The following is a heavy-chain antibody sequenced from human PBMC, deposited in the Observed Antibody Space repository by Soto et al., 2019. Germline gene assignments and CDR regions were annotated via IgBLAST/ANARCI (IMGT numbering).Heavy chain of an antibody. V-gene: IGHV3-33*01. CDR1: GFTFSSYG. J-gene: IGHJ6*02. CDR3: ARARRAGSGRDGMDV. Sequence: QVQLVESGGGVVQPGRSLRLSCAASGFTFSSYGMHWVRQAPGKGLEWVAVIWYDGSNKYYADSVKGRFTISRDNSKNPLYLQMNSLRAEDTAVYYCARARRAGSGRDGMDVWGQGTTVTVSS. CDR2: IWYDGSNK. D-gene: IGHD3-10*01.